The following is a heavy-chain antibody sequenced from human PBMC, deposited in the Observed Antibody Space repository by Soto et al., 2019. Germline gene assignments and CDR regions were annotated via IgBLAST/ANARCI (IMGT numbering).Heavy chain of an antibody. CDR3: ALLRGGGGRDV. CDR1: GFSLSTSGVG. J-gene: IGHJ6*01. CDR2: IYGDEDK. Sequence: QITLKESGPTLVKPTQTLTLTCTFSGFSLSTSGVGVGWIRQPPGKALEWLALIYGDEDKRYSPSLKSRLTITKDTSKNQVVLTMTNINPVDTATYYWALLRGGGGRDVWGQGTTVTVSS. D-gene: IGHD4-17*01. V-gene: IGHV2-5*02.